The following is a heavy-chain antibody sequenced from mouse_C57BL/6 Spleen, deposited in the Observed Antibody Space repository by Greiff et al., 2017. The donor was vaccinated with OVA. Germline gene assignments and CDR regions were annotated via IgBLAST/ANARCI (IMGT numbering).Heavy chain of an antibody. Sequence: QVHVKQSGAELVKPGASVKLSCKASGYTFTSYWMHWVKQRPGQGLEWIGMIHPNSGSTNYNEKFKSKATLTVDKSSSTAYMQLSSLTSEDSAVYYCARGGTYFDYWGQGTTLTVSS. CDR2: IHPNSGST. V-gene: IGHV1-64*01. J-gene: IGHJ2*01. CDR3: ARGGTYFDY. CDR1: GYTFTSYW.